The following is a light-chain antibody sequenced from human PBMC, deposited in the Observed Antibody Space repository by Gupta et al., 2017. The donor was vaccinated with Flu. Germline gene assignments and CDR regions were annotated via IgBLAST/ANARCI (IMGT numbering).Light chain of an antibody. CDR3: LLSYGGARV. CDR2: DTS. J-gene: IGLJ3*02. CDR1: TGAVTSGHF. V-gene: IGLV7-46*01. Sequence: QAVVTQEPSLTVSPGGTVTLTCGSSTGAVTSGHFPHWFHQKPGQAPRTLIYDTSNKYSWTPARFSGSLLGGTAALTLSGAQTEDEAEYFCLLSYGGARVFGGGTKLTVL.